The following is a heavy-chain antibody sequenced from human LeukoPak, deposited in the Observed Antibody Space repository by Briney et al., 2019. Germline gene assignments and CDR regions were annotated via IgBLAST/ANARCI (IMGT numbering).Heavy chain of an antibody. CDR2: ISGSGGST. J-gene: IGHJ4*02. CDR3: AKYYGSGRHHYDY. Sequence: PGGSLRLSCAASGFTVSSNYMSWVRQAPGKGLEWVSAISGSGGSTYHADSVKGRFTISRDNSKNTLYLQMNSLRAEDTAIYYCAKYYGSGRHHYDYWGQGTLVTVSS. V-gene: IGHV3-23*01. CDR1: GFTVSSNY. D-gene: IGHD3-10*01.